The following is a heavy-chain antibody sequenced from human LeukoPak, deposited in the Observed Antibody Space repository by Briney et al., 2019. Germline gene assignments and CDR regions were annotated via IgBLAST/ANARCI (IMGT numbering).Heavy chain of an antibody. CDR3: ARDESGYGSGSYYND. J-gene: IGHJ4*01. V-gene: IGHV4-30-4*01. D-gene: IGHD3-10*01. CDR1: GGSISSGDYY. Sequence: SETLSLTCTVSGGSISSGDYYWSWIRQPPGKGLEWIGYIYYSGSTYYNPSLKSRVTISVDTSKTQFSLKLSSVTAADTAVYYCARDESGYGSGSYYNDWGHRTLHTVSS. CDR2: IYYSGST.